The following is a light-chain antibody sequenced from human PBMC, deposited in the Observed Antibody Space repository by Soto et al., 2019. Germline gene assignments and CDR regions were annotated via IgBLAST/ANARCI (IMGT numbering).Light chain of an antibody. CDR2: GAS. V-gene: IGKV3-15*01. Sequence: EIVMTQSPSTLSGSPVVRATRSCSASQSVRSNLAWYQQKPGQAPRLLIYGASTRATGIPARFSGSGSGTEFTLTISSLQSEDFAVYYCQQYNNWPPITFGQGTRLEI. J-gene: IGKJ5*01. CDR1: QSVRSN. CDR3: QQYNNWPPIT.